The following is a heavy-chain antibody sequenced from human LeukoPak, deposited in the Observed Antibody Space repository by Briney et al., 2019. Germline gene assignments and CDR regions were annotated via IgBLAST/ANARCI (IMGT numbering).Heavy chain of an antibody. V-gene: IGHV3-23*01. CDR1: GFTFSSYA. J-gene: IGHJ4*02. D-gene: IGHD2-8*02. CDR3: AKAPPREYSTSLGVGYLIDY. Sequence: GGSLRLSCAASGFTFSSYAMSWVRQAPGKGLEWVSAISGSGGSTYYADSVKGRFTISRDNSKNTLYLQMNSLRAEDTAVYYCAKAPPREYSTSLGVGYLIDYWGQGTLVTVSS. CDR2: ISGSGGST.